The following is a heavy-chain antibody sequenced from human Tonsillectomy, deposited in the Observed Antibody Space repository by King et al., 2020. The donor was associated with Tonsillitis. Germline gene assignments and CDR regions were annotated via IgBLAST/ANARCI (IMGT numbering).Heavy chain of an antibody. Sequence: VQLVESGGGVVQPGGSLRLSCVASGFTFSNYGMNWVRQAPGEGLEWITFIKYDGSNKYYADSVKGQFTISRDNSKNTLYLQMNSLRAEDTAIYYCAKDEQDILTGCSLDSWGPGTLVTVSS. D-gene: IGHD3-9*01. CDR3: AKDEQDILTGCSLDS. CDR2: IKYDGSNK. V-gene: IGHV3-30*02. J-gene: IGHJ5*01. CDR1: GFTFSNYG.